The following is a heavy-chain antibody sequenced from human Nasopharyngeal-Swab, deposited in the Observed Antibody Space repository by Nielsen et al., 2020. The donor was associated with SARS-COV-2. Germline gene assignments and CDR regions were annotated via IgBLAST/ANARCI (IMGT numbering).Heavy chain of an antibody. J-gene: IGHJ6*02. D-gene: IGHD3-10*01. Sequence: GESLKISCATSGFSFSYSGMHWVRQAPGKGLQWVAFIWYDGSNKYYADSVEGRFTISRDNSKNTLYLHMNSLRAEDTAVYYCAREAMFRGIVYGLDVWGQGTTVTVSS. CDR2: IWYDGSNK. CDR3: AREAMFRGIVYGLDV. V-gene: IGHV3-33*01. CDR1: GFSFSYSG.